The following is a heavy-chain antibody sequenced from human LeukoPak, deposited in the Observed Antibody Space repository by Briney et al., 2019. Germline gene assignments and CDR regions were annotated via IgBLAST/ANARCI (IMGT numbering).Heavy chain of an antibody. J-gene: IGHJ3*01. CDR3: ARFPWAHCSEC. Sequence: GGSLRLSCAASGFTVSNNYMSWVRQAPGKGLEWVSVIYTAGNTYYTDSVKGRFAISRNNSKNTVLLQMNSLRAEGTAVYYCARFPWAHCSECWGQGTMVTVSS. CDR1: GFTVSNNY. D-gene: IGHD2-15*01. CDR2: IYTAGNT. V-gene: IGHV3-53*01.